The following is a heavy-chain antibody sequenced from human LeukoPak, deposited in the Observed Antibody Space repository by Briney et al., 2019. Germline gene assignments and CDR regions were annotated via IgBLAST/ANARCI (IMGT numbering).Heavy chain of an antibody. V-gene: IGHV3-30-3*01. CDR3: ASTREGTGSLHLDY. Sequence: PGGSLRLSCVASGFTFNTYSMHWVREAPGKGLEWVAVISYDGSNKYYADSVKGRFTISRDNSKNTLYLQMNSLRAEDTAVYYCASTREGTGSLHLDYWGQGTLVTVSS. CDR1: GFTFNTYS. J-gene: IGHJ4*02. D-gene: IGHD3-16*02. CDR2: ISYDGSNK.